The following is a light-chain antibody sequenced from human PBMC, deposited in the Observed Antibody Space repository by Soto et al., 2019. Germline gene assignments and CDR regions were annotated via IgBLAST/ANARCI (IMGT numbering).Light chain of an antibody. V-gene: IGLV1-44*01. CDR1: SSNIGSNT. Sequence: QSALTQPPSASGTPGQRVTISCSGSSSNIGSNTVNWYQQLPGTAPKLLIYSNNQRPSGVPDRFSGSKSGTSASLAISGLQSEDEADYYCAAWDDSLNGNWVFGGGTKVTVL. CDR3: AAWDDSLNGNWV. J-gene: IGLJ3*02. CDR2: SNN.